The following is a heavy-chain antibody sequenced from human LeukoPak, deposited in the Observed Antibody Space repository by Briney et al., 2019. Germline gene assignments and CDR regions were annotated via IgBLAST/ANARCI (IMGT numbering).Heavy chain of an antibody. Sequence: WASVKVSSKASGGTFSSYAISWVRQAAGQGLEWMGGIIPIFGTANYAQKFQGRVTITTDESTSTAYMELSSLRSEDTAVYYCAREGGYSSSPLGWWGQGTLVTVSS. CDR2: IIPIFGTA. J-gene: IGHJ4*02. CDR1: GGTFSSYA. V-gene: IGHV1-69*05. D-gene: IGHD6-6*01. CDR3: AREGGYSSSPLGW.